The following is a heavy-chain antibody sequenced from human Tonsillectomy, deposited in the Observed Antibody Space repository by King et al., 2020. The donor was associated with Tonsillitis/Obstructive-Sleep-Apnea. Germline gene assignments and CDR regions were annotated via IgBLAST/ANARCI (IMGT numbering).Heavy chain of an antibody. CDR3: ARASYCSSTRCPFDY. CDR2: IFSNGEK. Sequence: VTLKESGPVLVKPTETLTLTCTVSGFSLSNARMGVSWIRQPPGKALEWLAHIFSNGEKSYSTSLKSRLTISKDTSRSQVVLTMTNMDPVDTATYYCARASYCSSTRCPFDYWGQGALVTVSS. V-gene: IGHV2-26*01. CDR1: GFSLSNARMG. J-gene: IGHJ4*02. D-gene: IGHD2-2*01.